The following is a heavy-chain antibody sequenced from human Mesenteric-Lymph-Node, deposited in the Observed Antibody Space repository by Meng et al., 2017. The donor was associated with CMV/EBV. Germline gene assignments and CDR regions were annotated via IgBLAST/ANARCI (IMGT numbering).Heavy chain of an antibody. CDR1: GFTFTNYW. J-gene: IGHJ6*02. V-gene: IGHV3-74*01. D-gene: IGHD6-6*01. Sequence: GESLKISCAVSGFTFTNYWMHWVRQAPGKGLVWVSRIKNDGSSTDYADSVKGRFTISRDNSKNTLYLQMNSLRAEDTAVYYCAREMYSSSSSFRAHYYYGMDVWGQGTTVTVSS. CDR2: IKNDGSST. CDR3: AREMYSSSSSFRAHYYYGMDV.